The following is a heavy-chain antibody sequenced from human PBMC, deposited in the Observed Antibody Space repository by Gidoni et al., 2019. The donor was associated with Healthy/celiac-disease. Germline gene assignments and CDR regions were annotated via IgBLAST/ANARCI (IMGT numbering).Heavy chain of an antibody. J-gene: IGHJ6*02. CDR1: GYTFTSYD. CDR2: MNPNSGNT. CDR3: AREQAGGELLHPRFFWYYYGMDV. D-gene: IGHD1-26*01. Sequence: QVQLVQSGAEVKKPGASVKVSCKASGYTFTSYDINWVRQATGQGLEWMGWMNPNSGNTGYAQKFQGRVTMTRNTSISTAYMELSSLRSEDTAVYYCAREQAGGELLHPRFFWYYYGMDVWGQGTTVTVSS. V-gene: IGHV1-8*01.